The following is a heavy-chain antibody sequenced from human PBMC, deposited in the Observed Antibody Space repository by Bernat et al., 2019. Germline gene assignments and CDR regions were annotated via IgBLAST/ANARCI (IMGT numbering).Heavy chain of an antibody. V-gene: IGHV1/OR15-3*01. J-gene: IGHJ6*04. D-gene: IGHD3-22*01. CDR3: ARSSLYYYGSSQGYFDV. CDR2: IFPGSGST. CDR1: GYTFTDYY. Sequence: QVQLQQSGPELVKPGASVKISCKASGYTFTDYYINWVKQRPGQGLEWIGWIFPGSGSTYYNEKFKGKATLTVDKSSSTAYMLLSSLTSEDSAVYFCARSSLYYYGSSQGYFDVWGTGTTVTVSS.